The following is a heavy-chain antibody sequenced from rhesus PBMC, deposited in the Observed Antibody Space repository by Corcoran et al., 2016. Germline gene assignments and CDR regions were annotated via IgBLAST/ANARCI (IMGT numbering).Heavy chain of an antibody. CDR3: ATGVYSFDY. V-gene: IGHV1-111*01. J-gene: IGHJ4*01. CDR2: VDPADGEA. Sequence: EVQLVQSGAEAKKPGASVKISCTASGYTFTDYYLHWVGQAPGKGLEWMGRVDPADGEADYAQKFQDRVTITRDTSTDTAYMELSSLRSEDTAVYYCATGVYSFDYWGQGVLVTVSS. D-gene: IGHD3-16*01. CDR1: GYTFTDYY.